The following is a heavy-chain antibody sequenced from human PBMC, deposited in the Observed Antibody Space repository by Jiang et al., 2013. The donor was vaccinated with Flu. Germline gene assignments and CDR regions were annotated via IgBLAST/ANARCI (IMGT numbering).Heavy chain of an antibody. J-gene: IGHJ4*02. CDR2: FYNSGTS. D-gene: IGHD1-26*01. Sequence: GSGLVKPSQTLSLSCSVSGDSINGDDLSWSWIRQSPGKALEWIATFYNSGTSSYNPSLASRVTMTVDTSTGPFSLKLTYVTAADTAVYYCARGVYCKSVRCYRDQSNYERFVLWGLGTLVTVSS. CDR3: ARGVYCKSVRCYRDQSNYERFVL. CDR1: GDSINGDDLS. V-gene: IGHV4-30-4*01.